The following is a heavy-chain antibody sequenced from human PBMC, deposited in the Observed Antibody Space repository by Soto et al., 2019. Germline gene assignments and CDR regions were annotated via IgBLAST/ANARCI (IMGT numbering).Heavy chain of an antibody. CDR1: GFTFSSYS. Sequence: GGSLRLSCAASGFTFSSYSMNWVRQAPGKGLEWVSYISSSSSTIYYADSVKGRFTISRDNARNSLYLQMNSLGAEDTAVYFCTREVQPVIRREYDYWGQGALVTVSS. CDR3: TREVQPVIRREYDY. V-gene: IGHV3-48*01. CDR2: ISSSSSTI. J-gene: IGHJ4*02.